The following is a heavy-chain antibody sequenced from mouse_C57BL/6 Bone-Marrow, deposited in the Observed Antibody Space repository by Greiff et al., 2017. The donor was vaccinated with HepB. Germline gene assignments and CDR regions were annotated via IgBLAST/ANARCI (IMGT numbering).Heavy chain of an antibody. CDR2: IDPANGNT. J-gene: IGHJ2*01. CDR1: GFNIKNTY. Sequence: EVQLQQSVAELVRPGASVKLSCTASGFNIKNTYMPWVKQRPEQGLEWIGRIDPANGNTKYAPKFQGKATITADTSSNTAYLQLRSLTSEDTAIYYCASAYYYWGQGTTLTVSS. V-gene: IGHV14-3*01. D-gene: IGHD2-10*01. CDR3: ASAYYY.